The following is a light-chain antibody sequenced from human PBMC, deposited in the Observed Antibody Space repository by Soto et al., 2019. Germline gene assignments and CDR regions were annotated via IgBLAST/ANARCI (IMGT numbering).Light chain of an antibody. CDR3: QQYVSSQFT. V-gene: IGKV3-20*01. CDR1: QRVIGSY. J-gene: IGKJ3*01. Sequence: EIVLTQSPGTLSLSPGERATLSCRASQRVIGSYLAWYQQKPGQAPRLLIYGASSRPTGIPDRFSGSGSGTDFTLTISRLEPEDFAVYYCQQYVSSQFTFGPGTKVDIK. CDR2: GAS.